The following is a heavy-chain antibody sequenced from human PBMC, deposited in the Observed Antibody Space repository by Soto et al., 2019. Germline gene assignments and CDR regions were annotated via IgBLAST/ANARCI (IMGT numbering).Heavy chain of an antibody. CDR1: GYTFTSYY. Sequence: QVQLVQSGAEVKKPGASVKVSCKASGYTFTSYYMHWVRQAPGQGLEWMGILNPSGGSTSYAQKFQGRVTMTRDTSTSTVYMELSSLRSEDTAVYYCARQARYCTNGVCSAYGMDVWGQGTTVTVSS. J-gene: IGHJ6*02. CDR3: ARQARYCTNGVCSAYGMDV. CDR2: LNPSGGST. V-gene: IGHV1-46*01. D-gene: IGHD2-8*01.